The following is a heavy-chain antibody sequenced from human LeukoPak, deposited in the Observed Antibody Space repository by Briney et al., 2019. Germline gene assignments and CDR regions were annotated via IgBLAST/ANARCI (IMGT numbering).Heavy chain of an antibody. CDR3: ARDLAGTAMAYDY. J-gene: IGHJ4*02. D-gene: IGHD5-18*01. CDR1: GFIFTDY. Sequence: PGGSLRLSCAASGFIFTDYWSWIRQPPGKGLEWIGYIYYSGSTNYNPSLKSRVTISVDTSKNQFSLKLSSVTAADTAVYYCARDLAGTAMAYDYWGQGTLVTVSS. CDR2: IYYSGST. V-gene: IGHV4-59*01.